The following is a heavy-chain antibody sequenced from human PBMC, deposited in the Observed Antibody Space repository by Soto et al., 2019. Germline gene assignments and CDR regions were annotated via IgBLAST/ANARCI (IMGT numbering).Heavy chain of an antibody. CDR1: GYSFTSYW. J-gene: IGHJ6*02. V-gene: IGHV5-51*01. Sequence: GESLKISFKGSGYSFTSYWIGWVRQMPGKGLEWMGIIYPGDSDTRYSPSFQGQVTISADKSISTAYLQWSSLKASDTAMYYYARRSYSSSWYRNDEVTPYGMDVWGQGTTVTVSS. D-gene: IGHD6-13*01. CDR3: ARRSYSSSWYRNDEVTPYGMDV. CDR2: IYPGDSDT.